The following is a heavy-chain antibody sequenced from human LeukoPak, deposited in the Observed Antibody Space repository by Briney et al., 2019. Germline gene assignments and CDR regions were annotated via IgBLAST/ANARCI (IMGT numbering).Heavy chain of an antibody. CDR1: GFSLSTSGVG. D-gene: IGHD5-18*01. CDR2: IYWDDDK. CDR3: AHSNRQLWYGRLYYFDY. J-gene: IGHJ4*02. V-gene: IGHV2-5*02. Sequence: SGPTLVNPTPTLTLTCTFSGFSLSTSGVGVGWIRQPPGKALEWLALIYWDDDKRYSPSLKSRLTITKDTSKNQVVLTMTNMDPVDTATYYCAHSNRQLWYGRLYYFDYWGQGTLVTVSS.